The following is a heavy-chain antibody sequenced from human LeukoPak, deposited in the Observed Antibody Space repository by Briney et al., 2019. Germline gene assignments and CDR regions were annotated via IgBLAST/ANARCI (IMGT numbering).Heavy chain of an antibody. Sequence: ASVKVSCKASGYTFTSYYMHWVRQAPGQGLEWMGIINPSGGSTSYAQKFQVRVTMTRDTSTSTVYMELSSLRSEDTAVYYCAMAAVGYCSGGSCFNWFDPWGQGTLVTVSS. CDR2: INPSGGST. D-gene: IGHD2-15*01. CDR1: GYTFTSYY. CDR3: AMAAVGYCSGGSCFNWFDP. V-gene: IGHV1-46*01. J-gene: IGHJ5*02.